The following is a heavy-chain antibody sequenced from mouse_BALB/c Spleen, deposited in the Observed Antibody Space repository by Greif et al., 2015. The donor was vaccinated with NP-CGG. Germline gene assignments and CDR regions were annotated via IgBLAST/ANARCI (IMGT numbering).Heavy chain of an antibody. D-gene: IGHD2-2*01. CDR2: ISTYYGNT. J-gene: IGHJ4*01. V-gene: IGHV1-67*01. CDR1: SYTFTDYA. Sequence: QVQLKESGPELVRPGVSVKISCKGSSYTFTDYAMHWVKQSHAKSLEWIGVISTYYGNTNYNQKFKGKATMTVDKSSSTAYMELARVTSEDSAVYYCARGDRDGYDEVYAMGYWGQGTSVTVSS. CDR3: ARGDRDGYDEVYAMGY.